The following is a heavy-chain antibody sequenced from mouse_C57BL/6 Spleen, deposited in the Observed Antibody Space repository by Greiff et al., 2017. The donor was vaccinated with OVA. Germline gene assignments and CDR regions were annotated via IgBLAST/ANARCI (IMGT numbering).Heavy chain of an antibody. D-gene: IGHD2-13*01. CDR2: SNPSNGGT. V-gene: IGHV1-53*01. Sequence: QVQLQQSGTELVKPGASVKLSCKASGYTFTSYWMHWVKQRPGQGLEWIGNSNPSNGGTNYKKKFMSKTTQTVDKSTSTANMQLESLTSEDTAICYCTSYSDPDYWGQGTSVTVSA. CDR3: TSYSDPDY. CDR1: GYTFTSYW. J-gene: IGHJ4*01.